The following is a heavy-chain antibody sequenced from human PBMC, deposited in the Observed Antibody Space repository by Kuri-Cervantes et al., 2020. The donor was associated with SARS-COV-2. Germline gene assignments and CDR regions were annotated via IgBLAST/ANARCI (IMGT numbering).Heavy chain of an antibody. D-gene: IGHD2-2*01. CDR2: IDPSDSYT. Sequence: KDSCKGSGKRFTSYWISWVRQLLGKGLEWMGRIDPSDSYTNYSPSFQGHVTISADKSISTAYLQWSSLKVSDTAMYFCARRGVPAVMDYYYYGMDVWGRGPMVTVSS. CDR3: ARRGVPAVMDYYYYGMDV. J-gene: IGHJ6*02. CDR1: GKRFTSYW. V-gene: IGHV5-10-1*01.